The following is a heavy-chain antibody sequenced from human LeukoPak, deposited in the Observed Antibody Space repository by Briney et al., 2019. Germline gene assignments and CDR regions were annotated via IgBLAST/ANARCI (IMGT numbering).Heavy chain of an antibody. CDR1: GFTFSSYG. J-gene: IGHJ3*02. D-gene: IGHD4-17*01. CDR3: AREQYGSDDALDI. Sequence: GGSRRLSCAASGFTFSSYGMHWVRQAPGKGLEWVAVIWYDGSNKYYADSVKGRFTISRDNSKNTMDLQMNSLRAEDTAVYYCAREQYGSDDALDIWGQGTMVTVSS. CDR2: IWYDGSNK. V-gene: IGHV3-33*01.